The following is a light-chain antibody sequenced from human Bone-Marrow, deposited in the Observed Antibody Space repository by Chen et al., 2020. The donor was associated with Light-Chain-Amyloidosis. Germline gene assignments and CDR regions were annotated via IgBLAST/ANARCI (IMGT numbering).Light chain of an antibody. CDR3: QVWDRSSDRPV. CDR2: DDS. J-gene: IGLJ3*02. CDR1: NIGSTS. V-gene: IGLV3-21*02. Sequence: SYVLTQPPSVSVAPGQTATIACGGNNIGSTSVHWYQQTPVQAPLLVVYDDSDRPSGIPERLSGSNSGNTATLTISRVEAGDEADYYCQVWDRSSDRPVFGGGTKLTVL.